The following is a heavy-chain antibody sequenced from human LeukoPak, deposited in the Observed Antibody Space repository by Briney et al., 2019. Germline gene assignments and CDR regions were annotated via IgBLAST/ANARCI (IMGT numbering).Heavy chain of an antibody. CDR3: ASAAQTDY. CDR1: GFTFSDYY. CDR2: ISGSGSAT. V-gene: IGHV3-11*04. J-gene: IGHJ4*02. Sequence: GGSLRLSCAASGFTFSDYYMSWIRQPPGKGLEWVSYISGSGSATYYAESVKGRFTISRDNAKNSLYLQMNSLRDEDTAVYYCASAAQTDYWGQGTLVTVSS.